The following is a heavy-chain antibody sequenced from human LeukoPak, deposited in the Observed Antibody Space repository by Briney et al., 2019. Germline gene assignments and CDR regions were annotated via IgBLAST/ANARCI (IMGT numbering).Heavy chain of an antibody. CDR2: IYSGGST. CDR1: GFTVSSNY. CDR3: ARDRHGGDRYRVDP. J-gene: IGHJ5*02. Sequence: GGSLRLSCAASGFTVSSNYKSWVRQAPGKGLEWVSVIYSGGSTYYADSVKGRFTISRDNSKNTLYLQMNSLRAEDTAVYYCARDRHGGDRYRVDPWGQGTLVTVSS. D-gene: IGHD5-12*01. V-gene: IGHV3-53*01.